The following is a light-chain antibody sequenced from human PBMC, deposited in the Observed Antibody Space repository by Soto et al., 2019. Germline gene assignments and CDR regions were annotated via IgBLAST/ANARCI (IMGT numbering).Light chain of an antibody. CDR3: QSYDSSLSGYV. Sequence: QSALTQPPSVSGAPGQRVTMSCTGSSSNIGAGYDVHWYQQLPGTAPKLLIYANTNRPSGVPGRFSGSKSGTSASLAITGLQAEDEADYYCQSYDSSLSGYVFGTGTKVTVL. CDR2: ANT. V-gene: IGLV1-40*01. J-gene: IGLJ1*01. CDR1: SSNIGAGYD.